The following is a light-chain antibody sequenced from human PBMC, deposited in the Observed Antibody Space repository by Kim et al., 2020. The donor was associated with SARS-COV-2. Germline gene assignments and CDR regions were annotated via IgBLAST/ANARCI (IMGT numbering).Light chain of an antibody. V-gene: IGLV6-57*02. Sequence: KTVTIPCTGSSGRIASSYVQWYQQRPGSAPTTVIYEDNQRPSGVPDRFSGSIDSSSNSASLTISGLKTEDEADYYCQSYDSSNPWVFGGGTQLTVL. CDR1: SGRIASSY. CDR3: QSYDSSNPWV. J-gene: IGLJ3*02. CDR2: EDN.